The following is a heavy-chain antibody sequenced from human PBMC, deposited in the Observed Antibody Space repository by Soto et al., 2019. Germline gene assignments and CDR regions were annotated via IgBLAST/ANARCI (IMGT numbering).Heavy chain of an antibody. Sequence: EVQLVQSGTEVKTPGASLMISCRGSGYTFTNHWITWVRQMPGKGLEWMGRFDPSDSYTHYSPSFQGQITISGDKATATAYLQWAILKTSDTATYYCARHFCVGDCSSDAFDVWCQGTMVTVSS. J-gene: IGHJ3*01. CDR1: GYTFTNHW. CDR2: FDPSDSYT. CDR3: ARHFCVGDCSSDAFDV. D-gene: IGHD2-21*02. V-gene: IGHV5-10-1*03.